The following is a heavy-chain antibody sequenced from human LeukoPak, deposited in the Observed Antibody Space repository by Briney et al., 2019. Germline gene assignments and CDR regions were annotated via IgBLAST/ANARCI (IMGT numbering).Heavy chain of an antibody. Sequence: ASVKVSCKASGYTFTSYYMHWVRQAPGQGLEWMGIINPSGGSTTYAQKFQGRVTMTRDTSASTVYMELSSLRSEDTAVFYCARGGSLAAAPHRYYFDYWGQGTPVTVSS. CDR3: ARGGSLAAAPHRYYFDY. J-gene: IGHJ4*02. CDR1: GYTFTSYY. CDR2: INPSGGST. V-gene: IGHV1-46*01. D-gene: IGHD6-19*01.